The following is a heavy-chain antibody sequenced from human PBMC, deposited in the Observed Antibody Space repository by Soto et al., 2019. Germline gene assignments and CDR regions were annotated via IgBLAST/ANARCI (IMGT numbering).Heavy chain of an antibody. V-gene: IGHV1-18*01. CDR2: ISAHNGNT. D-gene: IGHD1-1*01. CDR1: GYTFTSYG. CDR3: ARGRYGDY. Sequence: QVHLVRSGAEVKKLGASVKVSCKAYGYTFTSYGITWVRQAPGQGLEWMGWISAHNGNTDYAQKLQGRVIVTRDTSTSTAYMELRSLRSDDTAVYYCARGRYGDYWGQGALVTVSS. J-gene: IGHJ4*02.